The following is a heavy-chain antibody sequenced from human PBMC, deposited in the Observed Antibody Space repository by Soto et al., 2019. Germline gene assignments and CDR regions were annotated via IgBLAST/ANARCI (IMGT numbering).Heavy chain of an antibody. CDR2: ISGSGGST. Sequence: GGSLRLSCAASGFTFSSYAMSWVRQAPGKGLEWVSAISGSGGSTYYADSVKGRFTISRDNSKNTLYLQMNSLRAEDTAVYYRGKGHGGDTGFGDVFDIGGQGKMVT. J-gene: IGHJ3*02. D-gene: IGHD2-21*02. CDR1: GFTFSSYA. CDR3: GKGHGGDTGFGDVFDI. V-gene: IGHV3-23*01.